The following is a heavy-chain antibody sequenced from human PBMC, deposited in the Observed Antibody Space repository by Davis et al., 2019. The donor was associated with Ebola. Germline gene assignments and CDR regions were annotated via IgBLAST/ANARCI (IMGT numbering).Heavy chain of an antibody. CDR2: INHSGST. CDR1: GGSFSGYY. J-gene: IGHJ3*02. V-gene: IGHV4-34*01. Sequence: MPGGSLRLSCALYGGSFSGYYWSWIRQPPGRGLEWIGEINHSGSTNYNPSLKSRVTISVDTSKNQFSLKLSSVTAADTAVYYCARVGYCSSTSCYTYDAFDIWGQGTMVTVSS. D-gene: IGHD2-2*02. CDR3: ARVGYCSSTSCYTYDAFDI.